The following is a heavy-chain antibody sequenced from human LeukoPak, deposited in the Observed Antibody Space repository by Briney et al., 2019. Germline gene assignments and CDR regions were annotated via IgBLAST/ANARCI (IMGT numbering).Heavy chain of an antibody. CDR1: GFSVTTDSYC. D-gene: IGHD6-13*01. CDR2: DYCGGNT. CDR3: ARVVTSSWYTPYYFDY. J-gene: IGHJ4*02. Sequence: SETLSLTCTVSGFSVTTDSYCWGWIRQPPGKGLEWIGYDYCGGNTNYDPSLKRRVTISVDTSKNQFSLTLTSVTAADTAVYFCARVVTSSWYTPYYFDYWGQGTLVTVSS. V-gene: IGHV4-61*01.